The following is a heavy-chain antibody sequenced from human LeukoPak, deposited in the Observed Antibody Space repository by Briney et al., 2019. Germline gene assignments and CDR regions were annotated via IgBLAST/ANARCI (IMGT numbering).Heavy chain of an antibody. Sequence: GGSLRLSCAASGFTFSRYSMNRVRQAPGKGLEWVSYISSSSRTMYYADSVKGRSTISRDNAKNSLYLQMNSLRDDDTAVYYCARDRWHDGFDYWGQGTMVTVSS. J-gene: IGHJ3*01. CDR3: ARDRWHDGFDY. CDR1: GFTFSRYS. D-gene: IGHD3-9*01. V-gene: IGHV3-48*02. CDR2: ISSSSRTM.